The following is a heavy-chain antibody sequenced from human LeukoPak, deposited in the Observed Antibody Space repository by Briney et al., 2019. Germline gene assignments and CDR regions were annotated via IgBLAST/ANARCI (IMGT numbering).Heavy chain of an antibody. CDR1: GFSFSTSG. Sequence: GRSLRLSCEASGFSFSTSGVRWVRQAPGKGLEWMAVISKDGRKNHYADSVKGRFTISRDNSKSTLFLQMNSLRPEDTAIYYCARDLLNYGSAYYDVGIFDSWGQGTLVTVSS. V-gene: IGHV3-30*04. D-gene: IGHD3-10*01. CDR2: ISKDGRKN. CDR3: ARDLLNYGSAYYDVGIFDS. J-gene: IGHJ4*02.